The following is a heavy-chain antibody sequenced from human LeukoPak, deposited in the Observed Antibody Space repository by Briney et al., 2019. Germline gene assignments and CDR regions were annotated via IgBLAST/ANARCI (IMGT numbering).Heavy chain of an antibody. D-gene: IGHD1-7*01. Sequence: SETLSLICSVSGGSISGYYLSWVRQFPGKGLEWIGYVHYTGKTNYNASLTGRVTISVDASNTQISLRLSSVTAADTAVYYCARFAGTTNWFDPWGQGTLVTVSS. CDR3: ARFAGTTNWFDP. CDR2: VHYTGKT. CDR1: GGSISGYY. V-gene: IGHV4-59*01. J-gene: IGHJ5*02.